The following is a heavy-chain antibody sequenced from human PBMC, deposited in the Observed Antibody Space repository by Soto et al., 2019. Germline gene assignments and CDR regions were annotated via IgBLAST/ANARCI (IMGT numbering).Heavy chain of an antibody. CDR3: ARHLRAGYYGDFFDAFDI. V-gene: IGHV4-59*08. D-gene: IGHD4-17*01. CDR1: GGSISSYY. Sequence: PSETLSLTCTVSGGSISSYYWSWIRQPPGKGLEWIGYIYYSGSTNYNPSLKSRVTISVDTSKNQFSLKLSSVTAADTAVYYCARHLRAGYYGDFFDAFDIWGQGTMVTVSS. CDR2: IYYSGST. J-gene: IGHJ3*02.